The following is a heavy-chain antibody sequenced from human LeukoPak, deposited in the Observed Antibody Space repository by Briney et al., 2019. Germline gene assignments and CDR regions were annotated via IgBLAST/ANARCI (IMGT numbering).Heavy chain of an antibody. J-gene: IGHJ4*02. V-gene: IGHV4-59*11. CDR1: GGSISSHY. Sequence: SETLSLICTVSGGSISSHYWSWIRQPPGKGLEYIAHIYYSGTTNYNPSLKSRVAISVDTSRTQFSLKLSSVTAADTAVYYCARADYYYDSRGYSYYFDSWGQGTLVTVSS. CDR3: ARADYYYDSRGYSYYFDS. CDR2: IYYSGTT. D-gene: IGHD3-22*01.